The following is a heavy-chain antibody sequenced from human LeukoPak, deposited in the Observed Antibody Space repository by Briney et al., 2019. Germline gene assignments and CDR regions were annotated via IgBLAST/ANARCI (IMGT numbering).Heavy chain of an antibody. Sequence: SETLSLTCTVSGYSISSGYYWGWIRQPPGKGLEWIGSIYYSGSTYYNPSLKSRVTISVDTSKNQFSLKLSSVTAADTAVYYCARHLLYDILTGYRPDNWFDPWGQGTLVTVSS. V-gene: IGHV4-38-2*02. D-gene: IGHD3-9*01. CDR1: GYSISSGYY. CDR3: ARHLLYDILTGYRPDNWFDP. CDR2: IYYSGST. J-gene: IGHJ5*02.